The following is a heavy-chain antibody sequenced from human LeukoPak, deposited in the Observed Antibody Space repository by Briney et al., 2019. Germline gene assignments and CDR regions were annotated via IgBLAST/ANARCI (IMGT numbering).Heavy chain of an antibody. CDR2: ISSSSSYI. CDR1: GFTFSSYS. V-gene: IGHV3-21*01. CDR3: ARRSRDGYNSWDDAFDI. Sequence: GGSLRLSCAASGFTFSSYSMNWVRQAPGEGLEWVSSISSSSSYIYYADSVKGRFTISRDNAKNSLYLQMNSLRAEDTAVYYCARRSRDGYNSWDDAFDIWGQGTMVTVSS. D-gene: IGHD5-24*01. J-gene: IGHJ3*02.